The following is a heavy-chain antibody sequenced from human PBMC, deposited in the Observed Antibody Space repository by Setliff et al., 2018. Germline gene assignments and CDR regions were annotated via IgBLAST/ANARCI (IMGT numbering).Heavy chain of an antibody. CDR1: GFTFAAYS. CDR2: IIQGGNT. D-gene: IGHD2-15*01. V-gene: IGHV3-23*01. J-gene: IGHJ4*02. Sequence: PGGSLRLSCEGSGFTFAAYSFTWVRQAPGKGLEFVSGIIQGGNTYYGDSVKGRFTMSRDNSKNTVYLQMNSLRAEDTAVYYCAKDNGKGHLYLLEGYFDYWGQGALVTVSS. CDR3: AKDNGKGHLYLLEGYFDY.